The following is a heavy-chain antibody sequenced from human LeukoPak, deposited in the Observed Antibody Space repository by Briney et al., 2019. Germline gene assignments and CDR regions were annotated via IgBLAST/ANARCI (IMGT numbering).Heavy chain of an antibody. CDR3: ARVRRGGYEVNWFDP. V-gene: IGHV1-2*02. CDR1: GYTFTGYY. Sequence: ASVKVSCKASGYTFTGYYMHWVRQAPGQGLEWMGWINPNSGGINYAQKFQGRVTMTRDTSISTAYMELSRLRSDDTAVYYCARVRRGGYEVNWFDPWGQGTLVTVSS. J-gene: IGHJ5*02. D-gene: IGHD5-12*01. CDR2: INPNSGGI.